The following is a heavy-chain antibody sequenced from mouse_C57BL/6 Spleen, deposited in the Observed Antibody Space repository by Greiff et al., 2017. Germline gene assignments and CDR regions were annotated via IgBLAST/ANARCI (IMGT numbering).Heavy chain of an antibody. Sequence: QVQLKESGAELVRPGASVKLSCKASGYTFTDYYINWVKQRPGQGLEWIARIYPGSGNTYYNEKFKGKATLTAEKSSSTAYMQLSSLTSEDSAVYFCAREVTTTGFDYWGQGTTLTVSS. J-gene: IGHJ2*01. CDR3: AREVTTTGFDY. V-gene: IGHV1-76*01. D-gene: IGHD2-2*01. CDR2: IYPGSGNT. CDR1: GYTFTDYY.